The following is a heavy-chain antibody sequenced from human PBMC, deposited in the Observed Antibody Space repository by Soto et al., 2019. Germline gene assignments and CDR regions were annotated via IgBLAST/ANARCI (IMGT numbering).Heavy chain of an antibody. CDR1: GFTFSNYA. V-gene: IGHV3-23*01. D-gene: IGHD1-20*01. Sequence: EVQLLESGGGLVQPGGSLRLSCAASGFTFSNYAMGWVRQAPGKGLEWVSTLGGSGGDTYYADSVKGRFTISRDNSKNLVFLQMNSLRADDTAVYYCAKDHFNCNGVLDDFDFWGQGTMVTVSS. J-gene: IGHJ3*01. CDR3: AKDHFNCNGVLDDFDF. CDR2: LGGSGGDT.